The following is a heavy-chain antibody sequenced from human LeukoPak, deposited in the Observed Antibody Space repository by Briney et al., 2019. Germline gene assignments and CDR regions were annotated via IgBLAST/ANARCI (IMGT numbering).Heavy chain of an antibody. V-gene: IGHV3-23*01. Sequence: GGSLRLSCAVSGFTISTYAMSWVRQAPGKGLEWVSVMSGNAGNTYYADSMRGRITISRDNSKNMLYLEMNSLRAEDTAVYYCAKDGERFLEWSPPLGYWGQGTLVTVSS. CDR2: MSGNAGNT. CDR3: AKDGERFLEWSPPLGY. CDR1: GFTISTYA. J-gene: IGHJ4*02. D-gene: IGHD3-3*01.